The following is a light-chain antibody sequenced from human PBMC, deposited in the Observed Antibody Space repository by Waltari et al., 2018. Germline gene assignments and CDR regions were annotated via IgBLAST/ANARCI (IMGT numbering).Light chain of an antibody. CDR3: SSYAGSNNFWV. Sequence: QSALTQPPSASGSPGQSVTISCTGTSSDVGGYNYVSWYQQHPDKAPKLMIYDVSKRPSGVPDRFSGSKSGNTASLTVSGLQAEDEADYYCSSYAGSNNFWVFGGGTKLTVL. CDR2: DVS. V-gene: IGLV2-8*01. CDR1: SSDVGGYNY. J-gene: IGLJ3*02.